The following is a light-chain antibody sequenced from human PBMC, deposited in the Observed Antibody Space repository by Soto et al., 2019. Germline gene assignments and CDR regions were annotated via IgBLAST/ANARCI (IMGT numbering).Light chain of an antibody. CDR2: DDS. Sequence: SYELTQSPSVSVAPGQTARITCGGNNIGSESVHWYQQKPGQAPVLVVHDDSDRPSGIPERFSGSKSGNTATLTISRVEAGDEADYYCLVWKRDSNDHVFGTGTKVTVL. CDR1: NIGSES. CDR3: LVWKRDSNDHV. J-gene: IGLJ1*01. V-gene: IGLV3-21*02.